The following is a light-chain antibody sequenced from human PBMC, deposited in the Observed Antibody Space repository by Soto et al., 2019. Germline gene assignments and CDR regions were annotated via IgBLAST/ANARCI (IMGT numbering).Light chain of an antibody. CDR1: QSVTKNN. CDR3: QPYGSSVPIT. V-gene: IGKV3-20*01. Sequence: EIVLTQSPGIRSLSPGERATLSCRASQSVTKNNLNWYQQKPGQAPRLLIYGASIRANGIPARCSSGGSETNFTLTISRLEPQDFALYYCQPYGSSVPITFGQGTRLEIK. J-gene: IGKJ5*01. CDR2: GAS.